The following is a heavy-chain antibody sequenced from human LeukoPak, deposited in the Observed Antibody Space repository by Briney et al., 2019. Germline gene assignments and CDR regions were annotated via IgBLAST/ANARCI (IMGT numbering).Heavy chain of an antibody. CDR1: GFTFSSYA. D-gene: IGHD1-26*01. J-gene: IGHJ4*02. CDR2: ISGSGGST. Sequence: GGSLRLSCAASGFTFSSYAMSWVRQAPGKGLEWVSAISGSGGSTYYADSVKGRFTISRDNSKNTLYLQMNSLRPDDTAVYYCAKGSSPSRPYYFDYWGQGTLVTVSS. V-gene: IGHV3-23*01. CDR3: AKGSSPSRPYYFDY.